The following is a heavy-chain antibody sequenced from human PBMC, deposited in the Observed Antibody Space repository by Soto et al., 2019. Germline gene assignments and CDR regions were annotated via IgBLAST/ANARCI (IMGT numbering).Heavy chain of an antibody. CDR3: ARGDGDYYDGNGYLGRH. J-gene: IGHJ4*02. CDR2: INSDGSRT. CDR1: GFTFSSYW. D-gene: IGHD3-22*01. Sequence: EVQLVESGGGIVQPGGSLRLSCAASGFTFSSYWMHWVRQAPGKGLVWVSRINSDGSRTSYADSAKGRFTISRDNAKNTLDLQRNSLRAEDTAVYYCARGDGDYYDGNGYLGRHWGQGTLVTVSS. V-gene: IGHV3-74*01.